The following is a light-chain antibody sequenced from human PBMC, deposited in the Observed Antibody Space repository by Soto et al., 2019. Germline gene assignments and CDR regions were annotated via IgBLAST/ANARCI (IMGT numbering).Light chain of an antibody. J-gene: IGKJ5*01. CDR3: QQYGSSPQIT. CDR1: QTITTY. V-gene: IGKV3-20*01. CDR2: GAS. Sequence: EIVMTQSPATLSVSPGERATLSFRASQTITTYLAWYQQKPGQPPSLLIFGASNRAPDIPDRFSGSGSGTDFTLTVSRLEPEDFAVYYCQQYGSSPQITFGQGTRLEIK.